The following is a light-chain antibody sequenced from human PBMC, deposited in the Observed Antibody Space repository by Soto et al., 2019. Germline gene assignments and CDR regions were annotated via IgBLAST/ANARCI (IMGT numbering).Light chain of an antibody. CDR3: TSYTSTSTYV. V-gene: IGLV2-14*01. Sequence: QSVLTQPASVSGSPGQSITISCTGTSSDVGGHNYVSWYQLHPGKAPKFMIYEVSNRPSGVSNRFSGSKSGNTASLTISGLLAEDEADYYCTSYTSTSTYVFGSGTKVTVL. CDR2: EVS. J-gene: IGLJ1*01. CDR1: SSDVGGHNY.